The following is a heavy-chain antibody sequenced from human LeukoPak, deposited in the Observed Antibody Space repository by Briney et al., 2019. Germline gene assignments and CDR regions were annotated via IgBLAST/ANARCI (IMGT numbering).Heavy chain of an antibody. D-gene: IGHD3-9*01. CDR2: IYTSGST. V-gene: IGHV4-61*02. J-gene: IGHJ3*02. CDR1: GGPISSGSYY. CDR3: ARDRDVLRYFDWPHAFDI. Sequence: SETLSLTCTVSGGPISSGSYYWSWIRQPAGKGLEWIERIYTSGSTNYNPSLKSRVTMSVDTSKNQFSLKLSSVTAADTAVYYCARDRDVLRYFDWPHAFDIWGQGTMVTVSS.